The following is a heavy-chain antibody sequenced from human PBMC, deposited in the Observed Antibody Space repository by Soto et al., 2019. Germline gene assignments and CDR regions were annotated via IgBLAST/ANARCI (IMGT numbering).Heavy chain of an antibody. Sequence: EVQVVESGGGLVQPGGSLRLSCAVSGFTLSSYDMNWVRQAPGKGLEWVSYISSSGNTIYYADSVRGRFTISRDNAKNSLYLQMNSLRAEDMAVYYCVRSSALDVWGQGTTVTVSS. CDR1: GFTLSSYD. J-gene: IGHJ6*02. V-gene: IGHV3-48*03. CDR2: ISSSGNTI. D-gene: IGHD3-10*01. CDR3: VRSSALDV.